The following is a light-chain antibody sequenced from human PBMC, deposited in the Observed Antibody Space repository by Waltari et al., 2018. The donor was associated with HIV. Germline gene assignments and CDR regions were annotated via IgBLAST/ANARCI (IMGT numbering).Light chain of an antibody. Sequence: SSDWSQPPSVSVSSGHTVTITCSGANLGHKHVYWYQQRPGQSPVLVMSQNDKRPSGIPERFSGSKSGNTASLTISGTQTLDEATYYCQAWTSPGSIFGGGTILTVL. CDR3: QAWTSPGSI. CDR2: QND. CDR1: NLGHKH. V-gene: IGLV3-1*01. J-gene: IGLJ2*01.